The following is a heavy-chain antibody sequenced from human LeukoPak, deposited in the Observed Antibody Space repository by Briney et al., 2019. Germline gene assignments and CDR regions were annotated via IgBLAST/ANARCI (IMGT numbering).Heavy chain of an antibody. D-gene: IGHD6-13*01. CDR3: ARAREAAAGKYNWFDP. CDR2: IYSGGST. Sequence: GGSLRLSCAASGFTVSSNYMSWVRQAPGKGLEWVSVIYSGGSTYHADSVKGRFTISRDNSKNTLYLQMNSLRAEDTAVYYCARAREAAAGKYNWFDPWGQGTLVTVSS. CDR1: GFTVSSNY. J-gene: IGHJ5*02. V-gene: IGHV3-53*01.